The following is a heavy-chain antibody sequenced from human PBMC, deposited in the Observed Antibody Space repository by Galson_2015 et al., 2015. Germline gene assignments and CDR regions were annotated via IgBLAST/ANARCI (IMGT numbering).Heavy chain of an antibody. J-gene: IGHJ3*01. D-gene: IGHD3-22*01. CDR1: GFTFSSYG. CDR2: ISYDGSNK. Sequence: SLRLSCAASGFTFSSYGMNWVRQAPGKGLEWVAVISYDGSNKYYADSVKGRSTISRDNSKNTLYLQMNSLRAEDTAVYDCARQTQTYYYDSSGYSTAGAFDFWGQGTMVTVSS. CDR3: ARQTQTYYYDSSGYSTAGAFDF. V-gene: IGHV3-33*01.